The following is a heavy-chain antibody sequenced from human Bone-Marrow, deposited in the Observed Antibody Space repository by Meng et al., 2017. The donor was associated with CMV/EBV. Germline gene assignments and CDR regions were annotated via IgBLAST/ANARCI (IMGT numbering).Heavy chain of an antibody. V-gene: IGHV1-69*10. CDR3: ARAGITMVRGVYYYYGMDV. CDR1: GGTFSSYA. Sequence: KISCKASGGTFSSYAISWVRQAPGQGLEWMGGIIPILGIANYAQKFQGRVTITADKSTSTAYMELSSLRSEDTAVYYCARAGITMVRGVYYYYGMDVWGQGTTVTVYS. J-gene: IGHJ6*02. D-gene: IGHD3-10*01. CDR2: IIPILGIA.